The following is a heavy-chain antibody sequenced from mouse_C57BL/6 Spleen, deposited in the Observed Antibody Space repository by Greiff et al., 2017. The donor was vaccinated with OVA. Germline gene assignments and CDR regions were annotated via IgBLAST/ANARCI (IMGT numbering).Heavy chain of an antibody. Sequence: QVHLQQSGAELVKPGASVKLSCKASGYTFTSYWMHWVKQRPGQGLEWIGMIDPNSGSTNYNEKFKSKATLTVDKSSSTAYMQLSSLTSEDSAVYYCASGDAFDLQYYAMDYWGQGTSVTVSS. J-gene: IGHJ4*01. CDR2: IDPNSGST. CDR3: ASGDAFDLQYYAMDY. V-gene: IGHV1-64*01. D-gene: IGHD2-13*01. CDR1: GYTFTSYW.